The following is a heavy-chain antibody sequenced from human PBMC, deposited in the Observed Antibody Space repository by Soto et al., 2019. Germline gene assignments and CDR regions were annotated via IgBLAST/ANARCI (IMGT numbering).Heavy chain of an antibody. CDR3: ARVIPGVEAWFDP. D-gene: IGHD2-2*01. CDR2: ISAYTDTP. J-gene: IGHJ5*02. CDR1: DYTFTNFG. Sequence: QVQLVQSGAEVKKPGASVRVSCKAFDYTFTNFGVTWVRRAPGQGLEWMGWISAYTDTPNYAQKFQGRVTMTIDTSTSTAYMDLRSLTSDDTAVYYCARVIPGVEAWFDPWGQGTLVTVSS. V-gene: IGHV1-18*01.